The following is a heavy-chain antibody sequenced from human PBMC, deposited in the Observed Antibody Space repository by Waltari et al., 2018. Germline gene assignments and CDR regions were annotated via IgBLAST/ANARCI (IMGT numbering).Heavy chain of an antibody. V-gene: IGHV3-23*04. Sequence: EVHLVESGGGLVQPGGSLRLSCAASGFTFSSSAMRWCRQAPGKGLGWGSAIRGSGGSTYYADSVKGRFTISRDNAKNTLDLQMNSLRAEDTAVYYWAKGAGIAARVENDYWGQGTLVTVSS. J-gene: IGHJ4*02. D-gene: IGHD6-6*01. CDR2: IRGSGGST. CDR3: AKGAGIAARVENDY. CDR1: GFTFSSSA.